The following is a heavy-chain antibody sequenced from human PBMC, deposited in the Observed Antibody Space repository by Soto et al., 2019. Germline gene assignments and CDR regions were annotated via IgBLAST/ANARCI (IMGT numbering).Heavy chain of an antibody. V-gene: IGHV6-1*01. CDR3: ARDILTGYYMEDHYYGMAV. D-gene: IGHD3-9*01. CDR2: TYYRSKWYN. Sequence: SQTLSLTCAISGDSVSSNSAAWNWIRQSPSRGLEWLGRTYYRSKWYNDYAVSVKSRITINPDTSKNQFSLQLNSVTPEDTAVYYCARDILTGYYMEDHYYGMAVWGQGTTVTVSS. CDR1: GDSVSSNSAA. J-gene: IGHJ6*02.